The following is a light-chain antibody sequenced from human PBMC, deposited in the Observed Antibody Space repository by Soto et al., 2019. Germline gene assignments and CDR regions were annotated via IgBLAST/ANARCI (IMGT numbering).Light chain of an antibody. CDR2: DIN. CDR1: SSDVGGYNY. Sequence: QSVLTQPASVSGSPGQSITISCSGTSSDVGGYNYVSWYQQYPGKAPKLMIYDINNRPSGVSSRFSGSKSGNTASLTISGLQAEDEADYYCGSSRDINAAVFGTGTKLTVL. V-gene: IGLV2-14*03. CDR3: GSSRDINAAV. J-gene: IGLJ1*01.